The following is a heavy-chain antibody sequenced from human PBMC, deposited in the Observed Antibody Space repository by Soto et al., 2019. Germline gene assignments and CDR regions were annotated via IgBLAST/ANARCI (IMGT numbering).Heavy chain of an antibody. CDR3: ANYYGSAYYYYGMDV. CDR1: GFTFSSYA. V-gene: IGHV3-23*01. J-gene: IGHJ6*02. Sequence: GGSLRLSCAASGFTFSSYAMSWVRQAPGKGLEWVSAISGSGGSTYYADSVKGRFTISRDNSKNTLYLQMNSLRAEDTAVYYCANYYGSAYYYYGMDVWGQGTTVTVSS. D-gene: IGHD3-10*01. CDR2: ISGSGGST.